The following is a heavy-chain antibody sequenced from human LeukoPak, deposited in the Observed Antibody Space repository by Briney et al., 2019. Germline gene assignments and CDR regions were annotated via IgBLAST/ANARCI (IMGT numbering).Heavy chain of an antibody. D-gene: IGHD7-27*01. CDR1: GFTFSSYG. Sequence: GGSLRLSCAASGFTFSSYGMRWVRQAPGKGLEWVAAIRGGGGSKYYADSVKGRFTISRDNSKNTLYLQMNSLRAEDTAVYYCAKGWGSYYFDYWGQGTLVTVSS. V-gene: IGHV3-23*01. CDR2: IRGGGGSK. J-gene: IGHJ4*02. CDR3: AKGWGSYYFDY.